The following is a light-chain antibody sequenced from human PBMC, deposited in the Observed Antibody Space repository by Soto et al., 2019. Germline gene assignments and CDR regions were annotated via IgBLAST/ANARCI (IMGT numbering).Light chain of an antibody. J-gene: IGKJ4*01. V-gene: IGKV3-11*01. CDR2: ATS. CDR3: QRHSNWPT. CDR1: QSLDTY. Sequence: ETVLKQSPATLSLSTGERATLSCRASQSLDTYLAWYQQKPGQSPALRIYATSTRAPRLPPRFSGSGSGTDFTLTISIQEPEDVVVYYYQRHSNWPTFGGGTKVDIK.